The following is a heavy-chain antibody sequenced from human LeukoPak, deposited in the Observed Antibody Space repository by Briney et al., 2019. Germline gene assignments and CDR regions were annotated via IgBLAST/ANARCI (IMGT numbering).Heavy chain of an antibody. J-gene: IGHJ4*02. CDR2: ISGSGHTT. V-gene: IGHV3-23*01. CDR3: ARVWEIHNPGYFDY. CDR1: GFTFSSYA. Sequence: GGSLRLSCAASGFTFSSYAMTWVRQAPGTGLEWGSGISGSGHTTYYADSVKGRFTISRDNSKNTLYLQMNSLRAEDTALYYCARVWEIHNPGYFDYWGQGTLVTVSS. D-gene: IGHD1-14*01.